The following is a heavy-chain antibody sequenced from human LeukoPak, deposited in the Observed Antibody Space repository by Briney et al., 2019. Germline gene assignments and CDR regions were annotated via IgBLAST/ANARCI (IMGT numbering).Heavy chain of an antibody. J-gene: IGHJ3*02. Sequence: PSETLSLTCAVSGYSISSGYYWGWIRQPPGKGLEWIGSIHHSGSTYYNPSLKSRVTISVDTSKNQFSLKLSSVTAADTAAYYCARRLTGGREAFDIWGQGTMVTVSS. CDR2: IHHSGST. CDR1: GYSISSGYY. CDR3: ARRLTGGREAFDI. D-gene: IGHD1-14*01. V-gene: IGHV4-38-2*01.